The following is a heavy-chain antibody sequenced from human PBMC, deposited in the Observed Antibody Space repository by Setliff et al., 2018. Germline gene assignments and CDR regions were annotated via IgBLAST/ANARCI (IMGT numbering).Heavy chain of an antibody. D-gene: IGHD2-15*01. J-gene: IGHJ3*02. Sequence: GASVKVSCKGSGYILSSYGISWVRQAPGQGLEWMGWISPYNGVTNYAQRFQGRVTMTTDTSTSAAYMELRSLRSDGTAVYYCAISSLSICSGGSCPNAFDIWGQGTMVTVS. CDR1: GYILSSYG. CDR3: AISSLSICSGGSCPNAFDI. V-gene: IGHV1-18*01. CDR2: ISPYNGVT.